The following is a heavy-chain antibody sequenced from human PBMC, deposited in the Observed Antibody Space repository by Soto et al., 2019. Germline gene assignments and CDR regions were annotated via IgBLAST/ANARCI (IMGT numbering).Heavy chain of an antibody. Sequence: QVQLVESGGGVVQPGRSLRLSCAASGFTFSSYGMHWVRQAPGKGLEWVAVISYDGSNKYYADSVKGRFTISRDNSKNTLYLQMNSLRAEDTAVYYCAKDPYGGYPYNWFDPWGQGTLVTVSS. CDR1: GFTFSSYG. V-gene: IGHV3-30*18. D-gene: IGHD5-12*01. CDR2: ISYDGSNK. CDR3: AKDPYGGYPYNWFDP. J-gene: IGHJ5*02.